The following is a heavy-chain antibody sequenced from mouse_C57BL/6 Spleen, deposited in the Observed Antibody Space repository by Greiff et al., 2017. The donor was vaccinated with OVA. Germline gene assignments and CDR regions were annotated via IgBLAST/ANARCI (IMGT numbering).Heavy chain of an antibody. CDR2: IDPSDSYT. J-gene: IGHJ3*01. Sequence: QVQLQQSGAELVKPGASVKLSCKASGYTFTSYWMQWVKQRPGQGLEWIGEIDPSDSYTNYNQKFKGKATLTVDTSSSTAYMQLSSLTSEDSAVYYCARWGLTPFAYWGQGTLVTVSA. CDR3: ARWGLTPFAY. CDR1: GYTFTSYW. D-gene: IGHD4-1*01. V-gene: IGHV1-50*01.